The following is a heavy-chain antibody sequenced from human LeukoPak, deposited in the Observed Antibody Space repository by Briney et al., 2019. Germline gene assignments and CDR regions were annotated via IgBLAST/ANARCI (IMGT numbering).Heavy chain of an antibody. J-gene: IGHJ4*02. CDR1: GFIFSGYG. CDR2: IGGSGGST. CDR3: AKVLGSWYVDH. D-gene: IGHD6-13*01. V-gene: IGHV3-23*01. Sequence: PGGSLRLSCSASGFIFSGYGMNWVRQAPGKGLEWVSGIGGSGGSTYYADSVEGRFTISRDNSENTVYLQMNSLRAEDTALYYCAKVLGSWYVDHWGQGTLVTVSS.